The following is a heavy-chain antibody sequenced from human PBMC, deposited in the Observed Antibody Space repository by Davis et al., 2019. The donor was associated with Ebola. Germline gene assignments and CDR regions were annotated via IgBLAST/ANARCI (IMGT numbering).Heavy chain of an antibody. V-gene: IGHV3-74*01. J-gene: IGHJ3*02. CDR3: ASSVATPGAFDI. CDR1: GFTLSSYW. CDR2: ISPDGSST. D-gene: IGHD2-15*01. Sequence: HTGGSLRLSCAASGFTLSSYWMHWVRQAPGKGLMWVSRISPDGSSTSYADSVRFTISRDIAKNTLYLQVNSLRAEDTAVYYCASSVATPGAFDIWGQGTMVTVSS.